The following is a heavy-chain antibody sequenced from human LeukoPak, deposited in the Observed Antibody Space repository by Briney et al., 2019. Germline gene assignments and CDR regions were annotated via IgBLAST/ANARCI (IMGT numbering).Heavy chain of an antibody. CDR3: AKSWAGYSYGTIDY. V-gene: IGHV3-30*18. D-gene: IGHD5-18*01. J-gene: IGHJ4*02. CDR1: GFTFSSYG. CDR2: ISYDGSNK. Sequence: GGSLRLSCAASGFTFSSYGMHWVRQAPGKGLEWVAVISYDGSNKYYADSVKGRFTISRDNSKNTLYLQMNSLRAEDTAAYYCAKSWAGYSYGTIDYWGQGTLVTVSS.